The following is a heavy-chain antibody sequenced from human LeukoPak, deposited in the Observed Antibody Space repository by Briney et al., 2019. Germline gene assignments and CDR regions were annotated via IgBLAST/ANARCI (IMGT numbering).Heavy chain of an antibody. J-gene: IGHJ1*01. CDR2: ISGDGGST. CDR1: GFTFDDYA. Sequence: PGGSLRLSCAASGFTFDDYAMHWVRQAPGKGLEWVSLISGDGGSTYYADSVKGRFTISRDNTKNSLYLQMNSLRTEDTALYYCAKDHYDSSGYYSEYFQHWGQGTLVTVSS. V-gene: IGHV3-43*02. D-gene: IGHD3-22*01. CDR3: AKDHYDSSGYYSEYFQH.